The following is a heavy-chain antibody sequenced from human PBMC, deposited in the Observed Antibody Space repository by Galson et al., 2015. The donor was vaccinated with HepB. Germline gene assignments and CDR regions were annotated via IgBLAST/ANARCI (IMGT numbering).Heavy chain of an antibody. CDR3: ARAHAHDFWGGYSPHAFDI. CDR2: IKQDGIEK. D-gene: IGHD3-3*01. Sequence: SLRLSCAASRFTFSSYWMSWVRQAPGKGLEWVANIKQDGIEKYYADSVKGRVTISRDNAKSSLYLRMNSLRAEDTAVYYCARAHAHDFWGGYSPHAFDIWGQGTMVTVSS. CDR1: RFTFSSYW. V-gene: IGHV3-7*03. J-gene: IGHJ3*02.